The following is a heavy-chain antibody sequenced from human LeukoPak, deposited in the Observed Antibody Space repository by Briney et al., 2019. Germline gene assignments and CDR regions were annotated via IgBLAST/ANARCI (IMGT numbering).Heavy chain of an antibody. CDR2: ITWNSGRI. V-gene: IGHV3-9*01. D-gene: IGHD2-21*02. J-gene: IGHJ5*02. CDR1: GFTFDDYA. Sequence: GRSLRLSCAASGFTFDDYAMRWVRQVPGKGLEWVSGITWNSGRIAYADSVKGRFTISRDNAKNSLYLQMNSLRAEDTALYYCPKGVTTIRGWFDPWGQGTLVTVSS. CDR3: PKGVTTIRGWFDP.